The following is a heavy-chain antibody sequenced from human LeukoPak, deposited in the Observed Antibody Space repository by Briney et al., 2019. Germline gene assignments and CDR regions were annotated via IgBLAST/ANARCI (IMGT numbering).Heavy chain of an antibody. V-gene: IGHV4-31*03. D-gene: IGHD3-9*01. J-gene: IGHJ5*02. CDR3: ARTFVSEDILTGYPINWFDP. CDR1: GGSISSGGYY. CDR2: IYYSGST. Sequence: SQTLSLTCTVSGGSISSGGYYWSWIRQHPGKGLEWIGYIYYSGSTYYNPSLKSRVTISVDTSKNQFSLKLSSMTAADTAVYYCARTFVSEDILTGYPINWFDPWGQGTLVTVSS.